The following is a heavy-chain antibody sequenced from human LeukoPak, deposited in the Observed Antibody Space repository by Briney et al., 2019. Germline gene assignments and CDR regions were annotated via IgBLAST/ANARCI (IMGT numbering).Heavy chain of an antibody. D-gene: IGHD3-3*01. CDR3: ARDSPILGWFDP. Sequence: GASVKVSCKASGYTFTSYYMHWVRQAPGRGLEWMGIINPSGGSTSYAQKFQGRVTMTRDTSTSTVYMELSSLRSEDTAVYYRARDSPILGWFDPWGQGTLVTVSS. CDR1: GYTFTSYY. V-gene: IGHV1-46*01. J-gene: IGHJ5*02. CDR2: INPSGGST.